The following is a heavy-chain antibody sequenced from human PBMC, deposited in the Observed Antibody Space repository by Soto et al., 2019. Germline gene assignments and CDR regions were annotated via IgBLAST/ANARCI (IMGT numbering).Heavy chain of an antibody. CDR3: ARVPSVDTAMAIDY. Sequence: SETLSLTCTVSGGSISSGGYYWSWIRQHPGKGLEWIGYIYYSGSTYYNPSLKSRVTISVDTSKNQFSLKLSSVTAADTAVYYCARVPSVDTAMAIDYWGQGTLVTVSS. D-gene: IGHD5-18*01. V-gene: IGHV4-31*03. CDR2: IYYSGST. CDR1: GGSISSGGYY. J-gene: IGHJ4*02.